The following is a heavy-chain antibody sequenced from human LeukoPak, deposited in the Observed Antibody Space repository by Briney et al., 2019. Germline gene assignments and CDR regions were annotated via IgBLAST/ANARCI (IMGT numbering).Heavy chain of an antibody. CDR3: ARDPEVTAHDAFDI. CDR2: LYHPDST. D-gene: IGHD2-21*02. Sequence: NPSETLSLTCAVYGGSFSGYYWVWIRQPPGKGLEWIGSLYHPDSTYYNPSLKSRVTMSVDTSKNQFSLKLSSVTAADTAVYYCARDPEVTAHDAFDIWGQGTMVTVSS. V-gene: IGHV4-34*01. J-gene: IGHJ3*02. CDR1: GGSFSGYY.